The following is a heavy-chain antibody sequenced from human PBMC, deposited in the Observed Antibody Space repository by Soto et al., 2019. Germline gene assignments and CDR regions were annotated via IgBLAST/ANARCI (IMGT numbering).Heavy chain of an antibody. Sequence: PGESLNISCKGSGYIFTKYWIICVRQMPGKGPEWMGRIDATDSYTTYSPSFQGHVTISADKSITTAYLQWRSLQASDTAMYYCERQLGGYKYGSFDSWGQGTLVTVYS. V-gene: IGHV5-10-1*01. D-gene: IGHD5-18*01. CDR1: GYIFTKYW. CDR3: ERQLGGYKYGSFDS. J-gene: IGHJ4*02. CDR2: IDATDSYT.